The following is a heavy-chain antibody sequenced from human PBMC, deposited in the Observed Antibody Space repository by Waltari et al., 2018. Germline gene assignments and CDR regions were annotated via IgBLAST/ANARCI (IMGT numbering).Heavy chain of an antibody. V-gene: IGHV4-59*01. D-gene: IGHD3-10*01. J-gene: IGHJ5*02. CDR3: AREMVRGVIITNWFDP. CDR2: IYYSGST. Sequence: QVQLQESGPGLVKPSETLSLTCTVSGGSISSYYWRWIRQPPGKGLEWIGYIYYSGSTNYNPSLKSRVTISVDTSKNQFSLKLSSVTAADTAVYYCAREMVRGVIITNWFDPWGQGTLVTVSS. CDR1: GGSISSYY.